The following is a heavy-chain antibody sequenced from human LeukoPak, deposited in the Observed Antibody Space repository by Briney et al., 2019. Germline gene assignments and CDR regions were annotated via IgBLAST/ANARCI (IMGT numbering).Heavy chain of an antibody. CDR1: GFTFSSYA. CDR2: ISGSGGST. Sequence: GGSLRLSCAASGFTFSSYAMSWVRQAPGKGLEWVSAISGSGGSTYYADSVKGRFTISRDNSKNTLYLQMNSLRAEDTAVYYCAKVSDSIAVAGTRGNYFDYWGQGTLVTVSS. V-gene: IGHV3-23*01. CDR3: AKVSDSIAVAGTRGNYFDY. D-gene: IGHD6-19*01. J-gene: IGHJ4*02.